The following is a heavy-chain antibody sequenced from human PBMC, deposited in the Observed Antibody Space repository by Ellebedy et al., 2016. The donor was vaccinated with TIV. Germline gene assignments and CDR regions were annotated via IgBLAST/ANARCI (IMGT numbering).Heavy chain of an antibody. D-gene: IGHD4-17*01. CDR3: AKADYGDDREYFQH. V-gene: IGHV3-23*01. CDR1: GFTFSSCA. CDR2: IIISGDST. Sequence: GESLKISXAASGFTFSSCAMSWVRQAPGKGLEWVSSIIISGDSTYYAESVKGRFTISRDNSKNTLYLQMNNLRTEDTAVYYCAKADYGDDREYFQHWGQGTLVTVSS. J-gene: IGHJ1*01.